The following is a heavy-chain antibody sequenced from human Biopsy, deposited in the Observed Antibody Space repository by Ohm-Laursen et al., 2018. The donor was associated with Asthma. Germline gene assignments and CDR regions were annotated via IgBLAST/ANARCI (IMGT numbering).Heavy chain of an antibody. V-gene: IGHV1-69*01. CDR2: LIPVLGTP. Sequence: SSVKVSCNASGNSFSNYAISWVRQAPGQGLEWMGGLIPVLGTPDHAQMFEGRVTITADESTSTAYMELSSLSSEDTAVYYCARGYSGSDRIVYYYSGLEVWGQGTTVTVSS. J-gene: IGHJ6*02. D-gene: IGHD5-12*01. CDR3: ARGYSGSDRIVYYYSGLEV. CDR1: GNSFSNYA.